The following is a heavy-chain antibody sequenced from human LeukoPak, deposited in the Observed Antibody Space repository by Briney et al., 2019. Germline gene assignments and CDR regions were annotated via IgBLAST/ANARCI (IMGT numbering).Heavy chain of an antibody. D-gene: IGHD2-15*01. CDR1: GFTFSSYA. CDR2: ISGSGGST. V-gene: IGHV3-23*01. J-gene: IGHJ4*02. CDR3: AKPHTRYCSGGSCYSDY. Sequence: GGSLRLSCAASGFTFSSYAMSWVRQAPGKGLEWVSAISGSGGSTYYADSVKGRFTISRDNSKNTLYLQMNSLRAEDTAVYYCAKPHTRYCSGGSCYSDYWGQGTLVTVSS.